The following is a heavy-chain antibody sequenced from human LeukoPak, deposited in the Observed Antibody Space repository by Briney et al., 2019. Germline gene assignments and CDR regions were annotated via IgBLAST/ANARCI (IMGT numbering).Heavy chain of an antibody. D-gene: IGHD5-18*01. CDR1: GGSISSYY. CDR2: IYYSGST. CDR3: AREGKRYGFDY. Sequence: SETLSPTCTVSGGSISSYYWSWIRQPPGKGLEWIGYIYYSGSTNYNPSFKSRVTISVDTSRNQFSLKLSSVTAADTAVYYCAREGKRYGFDYWGQGTLVTVSS. V-gene: IGHV4-59*01. J-gene: IGHJ4*02.